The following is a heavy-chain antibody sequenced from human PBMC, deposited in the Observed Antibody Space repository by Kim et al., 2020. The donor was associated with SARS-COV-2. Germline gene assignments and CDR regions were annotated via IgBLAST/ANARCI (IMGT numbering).Heavy chain of an antibody. CDR3: ARLRGYSYGSLYYFDY. V-gene: IGHV4-34*01. J-gene: IGHJ4*02. D-gene: IGHD5-18*01. Sequence: SLQSRVTIPVDRSKNQFSLKLSSVTAADTAVYYCARLRGYSYGSLYYFDYWGPGTLVTVSS.